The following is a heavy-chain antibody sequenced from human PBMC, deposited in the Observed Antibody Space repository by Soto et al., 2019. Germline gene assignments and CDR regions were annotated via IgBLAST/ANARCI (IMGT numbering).Heavy chain of an antibody. Sequence: EVQLLESGGGLVQPGGSLRLSSAAAGFTFSTYAMTWVRQAPGKGLEWVSTISGSGDRVFYADSVRGRFAISRDNSKNTLYLQMNSLRADETAAYYCVKENDFSTWGQGTLVTVSS. J-gene: IGHJ5*02. CDR2: ISGSGDRV. V-gene: IGHV3-23*01. CDR1: GFTFSTYA. CDR3: VKENDFST. D-gene: IGHD3-3*01.